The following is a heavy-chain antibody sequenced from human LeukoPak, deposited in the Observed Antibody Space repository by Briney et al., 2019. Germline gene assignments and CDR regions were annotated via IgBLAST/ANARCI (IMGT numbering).Heavy chain of an antibody. V-gene: IGHV1-2*02. CDR1: GYIFTGYY. J-gene: IGHJ4*02. D-gene: IGHD6-19*01. CDR2: INPNSGDT. CDR3: ARDGNEAVAGTGAVTY. Sequence: ASVKVSCKTSGYIFTGYYMHWVRQAPGQGLEWMGWINPNSGDTHYAQSFQGRVTMTRDTSISTAYMELSRLTSDDTAVYYCARDGNEAVAGTGAVTYWGQGTLVIVSS.